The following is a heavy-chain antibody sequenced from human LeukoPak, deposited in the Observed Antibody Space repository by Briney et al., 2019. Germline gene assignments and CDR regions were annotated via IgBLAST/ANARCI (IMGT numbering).Heavy chain of an antibody. CDR2: ISSSSSTI. CDR3: AKDYDVVVPAASDY. J-gene: IGHJ4*02. Sequence: PGGSLRLSCAASGFTFSSYSMNWVRQAPGKGLEWVSYISSSSSTIYYADSVKGRFTISRDNSKNTLYLQMNSLRAEDTVVYYCAKDYDVVVPAASDYWGQGTLVTVSS. V-gene: IGHV3-48*01. D-gene: IGHD2-2*01. CDR1: GFTFSSYS.